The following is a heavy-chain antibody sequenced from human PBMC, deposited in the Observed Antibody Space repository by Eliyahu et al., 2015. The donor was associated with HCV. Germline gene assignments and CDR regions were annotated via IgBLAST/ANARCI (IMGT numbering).Heavy chain of an antibody. V-gene: IGHV3-21*01. Sequence: EVQLVESGGGLVKPGXSLRLSCXAXGFXFXSYSMNWVRQAPGKGLEWVSXISSSSSYIYYADSVKGRFTISRDNAKNSLYLQMNSLRAEDTAVYYCARVNGGSSSWGDYFDYWGQGTLVTVSS. CDR1: GFXFXSYS. D-gene: IGHD6-6*01. J-gene: IGHJ4*02. CDR3: ARVNGGSSSWGDYFDY. CDR2: ISSSSSYI.